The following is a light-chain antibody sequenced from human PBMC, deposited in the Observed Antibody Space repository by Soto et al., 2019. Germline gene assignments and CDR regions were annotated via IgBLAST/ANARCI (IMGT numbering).Light chain of an antibody. J-gene: IGKJ4*01. CDR1: QSVLYDSNNKNY. V-gene: IGKV4-1*01. CDR3: QQYYSLPLT. Sequence: DIVMSQSPDSLAASLGERATINCKSSQSVLYDSNNKNYLAWYQQKPGQPPKLLIYWASMRESGVPDRFSGSGSGTDFTLTITSLQAEDVAVYYCQQYYSLPLTFGGGTKVDTK. CDR2: WAS.